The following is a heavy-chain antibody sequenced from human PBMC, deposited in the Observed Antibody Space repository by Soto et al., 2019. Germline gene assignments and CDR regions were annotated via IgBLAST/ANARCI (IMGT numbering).Heavy chain of an antibody. D-gene: IGHD3-3*02. CDR1: GFTFRSYG. CDR3: AKRELDDK. J-gene: IGHJ4*02. CDR2: ISDNGGRT. V-gene: IGHV3-23*01. Sequence: EVQLLESGGRFVQPGGSLRLSCAASGFTFRSYGMSWVRQAPGKGLEWISAISDNGGRTDYADSVKGRFTTSRDNSKNTLFLQMNTLTAEDTAVYYCAKRELDDKWGQGTLVTVS.